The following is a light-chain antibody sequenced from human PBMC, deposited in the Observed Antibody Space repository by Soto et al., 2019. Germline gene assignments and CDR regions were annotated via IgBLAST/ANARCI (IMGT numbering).Light chain of an antibody. CDR1: QTVNSYY. V-gene: IGKV3-20*01. CDR3: QQYGRLSTT. Sequence: EMVLTQSPGTLSLSPGERATLSCRASQTVNSYYIAWHQQKPGQAPRLLIYGASSRAIDIPDRFSGSGSGTDFTLTISRLEPEDFAVYYCQQYGRLSTTFGQGTKV. CDR2: GAS. J-gene: IGKJ1*01.